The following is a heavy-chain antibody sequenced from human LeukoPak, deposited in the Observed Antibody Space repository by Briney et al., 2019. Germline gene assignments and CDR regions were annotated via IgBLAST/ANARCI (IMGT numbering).Heavy chain of an antibody. V-gene: IGHV3-66*02. D-gene: IGHD3-22*01. J-gene: IGHJ4*02. CDR3: ASYDGRAAYFEY. CDR1: GFTVSNTY. Sequence: PGESLRLSCAASGFTVSNTYMSWVRQAPGKGLELVSVIFSGGTTYYADSVRGRFTISRDISKNTVYLQMNSLRPEDTAVYYCASYDGRAAYFEYWGQGTLVTVSS. CDR2: IFSGGTT.